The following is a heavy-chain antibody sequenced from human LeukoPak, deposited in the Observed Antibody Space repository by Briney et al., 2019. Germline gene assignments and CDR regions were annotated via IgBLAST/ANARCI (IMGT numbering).Heavy chain of an antibody. Sequence: ASVKVSCKASGGTFSGYAISWVRQAPGQGLEWMGGIIPIFGTANYAQKFQGRVTITADKSTSTAYMELSSLRSEDTAVYYCARDTYYYGSGSYTRNFDYWGQGTLVTVSS. CDR2: IIPIFGTA. V-gene: IGHV1-69*06. J-gene: IGHJ4*02. D-gene: IGHD3-10*01. CDR1: GGTFSGYA. CDR3: ARDTYYYGSGSYTRNFDY.